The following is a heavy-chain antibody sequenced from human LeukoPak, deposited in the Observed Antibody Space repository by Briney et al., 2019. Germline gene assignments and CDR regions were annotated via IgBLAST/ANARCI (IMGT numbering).Heavy chain of an antibody. CDR2: TSRTGST. CDR1: GGSISSGSYY. Sequence: SETLSLTCTVSGGSISSGSYYWSWIRQPAGKGLEWVGPTSRTGSTDCNPSLKSRVTISLDTSKNQFSLKLSSVTTADTAVYYCARGPDGITSDYWGQGTLVTV. V-gene: IGHV4-61*02. CDR3: ARGPDGITSDY. D-gene: IGHD3-16*01. J-gene: IGHJ4*02.